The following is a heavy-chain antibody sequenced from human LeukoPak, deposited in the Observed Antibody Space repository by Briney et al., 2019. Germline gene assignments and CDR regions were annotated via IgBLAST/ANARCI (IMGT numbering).Heavy chain of an antibody. CDR1: GGSISSYY. J-gene: IGHJ4*02. CDR2: VSYSGST. CDR3: ARDSGIAGRVGPFDY. D-gene: IGHD6-6*01. V-gene: IGHV4-59*01. Sequence: SETLSLTCTVSGGSISSYYWSWIRQPPGKGLEWIGYVSYSGSTNYNPSLKSPVTMSVDASRSQFSLRLSSVTAADTAVYYCARDSGIAGRVGPFDYWGQGTLVTVSS.